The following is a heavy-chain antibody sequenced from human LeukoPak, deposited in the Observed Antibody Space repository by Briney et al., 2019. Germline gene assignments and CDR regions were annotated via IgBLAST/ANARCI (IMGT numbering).Heavy chain of an antibody. CDR2: ISSSSSTI. CDR3: ARDGPIEGATLFDF. CDR1: GFTFSSYS. Sequence: GGSLRLSCAASGFTFSSYSMTWVRQAPGKGLEWVSYISSSSSTIYYADPVKGRFTISRDNSKNTLNLQMNGLRAEDTAVYYCARDGPIEGATLFDFWGQGTLVTVSS. V-gene: IGHV3-48*01. J-gene: IGHJ4*02. D-gene: IGHD1-26*01.